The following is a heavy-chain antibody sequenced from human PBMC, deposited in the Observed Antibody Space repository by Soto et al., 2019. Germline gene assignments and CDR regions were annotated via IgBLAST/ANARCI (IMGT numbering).Heavy chain of an antibody. CDR1: GASISSSSYY. CDR2: IYYSGST. CDR3: VRQGIGVLHGLVDV. J-gene: IGHJ6*02. D-gene: IGHD1-26*01. Sequence: PSETLSLTCTVSGASISSSSYYWGWIRQPPGKGLEWIGSIYYSGSTYYNPSLKSRVTISVDTSTNQFSLKLSSVTAADTAVYYCVRQGIGVLHGLVDVWGQGTTVTVSS. V-gene: IGHV4-39*07.